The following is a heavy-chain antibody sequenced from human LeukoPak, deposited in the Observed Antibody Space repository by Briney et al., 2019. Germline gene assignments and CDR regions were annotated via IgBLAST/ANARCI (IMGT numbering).Heavy chain of an antibody. CDR3: AKDSGAPDY. CDR1: GFTFSSYG. Sequence: GGSLRLSCAASGFTFSSYGMHWVRQAPGKGLEWVAVISYDGSNKYYADSVKGRFTISRDSSKNTLYLQMNSLRAEDTAVYYCAKDSGAPDYWGQGTLVTVSS. J-gene: IGHJ4*02. D-gene: IGHD7-27*01. V-gene: IGHV3-30*18. CDR2: ISYDGSNK.